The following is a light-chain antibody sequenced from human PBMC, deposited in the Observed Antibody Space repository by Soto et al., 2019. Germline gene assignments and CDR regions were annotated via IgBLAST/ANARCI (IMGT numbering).Light chain of an antibody. V-gene: IGKV1-27*01. CDR2: GAS. Sequence: DIQMTQSPSSLSASVGDRVTITCRASQGIGNDLAWYQQRPGKLPNLLIYGASTMQSGVPSRFSGSGSGTDFTLTISSLQPDDIATYYCQKHNSAPLTVGGGTKVDSK. J-gene: IGKJ4*01. CDR1: QGIGND. CDR3: QKHNSAPLT.